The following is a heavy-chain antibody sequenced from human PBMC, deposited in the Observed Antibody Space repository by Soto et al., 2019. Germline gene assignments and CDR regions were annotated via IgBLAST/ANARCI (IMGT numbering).Heavy chain of an antibody. CDR2: IWYDGSNK. D-gene: IGHD6-19*01. Sequence: GSLRLSCAAAGFSLSSYGMHWVRQAPGKGLEWVAVIWYDGSNKYYADSVKGRFTISRDNSKNTLYLQMNSLRAEDTAVYYCARNAVAGTVSYYYYGMDVWGQGTTVTVSS. CDR3: ARNAVAGTVSYYYYGMDV. J-gene: IGHJ6*02. CDR1: GFSLSSYG. V-gene: IGHV3-33*01.